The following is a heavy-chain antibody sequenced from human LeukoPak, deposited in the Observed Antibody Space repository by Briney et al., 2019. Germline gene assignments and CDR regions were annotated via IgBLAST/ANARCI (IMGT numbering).Heavy chain of an antibody. Sequence: ALVKVSCKASGYTFTGYYMHWVRQAPGQGLEWMGWINPNSGGTNYAQKFQGRVTMTRDTSISTAYMELSRLRSDDTAVYYSARDLDSSSWSDWFDPWGQGTLVTVSS. CDR3: ARDLDSSSWSDWFDP. D-gene: IGHD6-13*01. CDR1: GYTFTGYY. V-gene: IGHV1-2*02. CDR2: INPNSGGT. J-gene: IGHJ5*02.